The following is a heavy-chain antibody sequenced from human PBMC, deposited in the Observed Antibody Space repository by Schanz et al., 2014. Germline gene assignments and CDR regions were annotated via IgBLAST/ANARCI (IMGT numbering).Heavy chain of an antibody. CDR1: EYSFTSYS. Sequence: QVHLVQSGAEVKRPGASVKVSCKASEYSFTSYSMHWVRQAPGQRLEWMGWINTGSGDTKYSQNFQGRVTITRDTSASTAYMELSSLRSEDTAVYSCARDGDRFYHNYYMDVWGKGTTVTVSS. V-gene: IGHV1-3*04. CDR2: INTGSGDT. D-gene: IGHD4-17*01. J-gene: IGHJ6*03. CDR3: ARDGDRFYHNYYMDV.